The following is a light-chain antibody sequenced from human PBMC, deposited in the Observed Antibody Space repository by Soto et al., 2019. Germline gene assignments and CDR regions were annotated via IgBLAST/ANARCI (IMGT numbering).Light chain of an antibody. V-gene: IGKV1-5*01. J-gene: IGKJ1*01. CDR1: QSVSSW. Sequence: DIQLTQSPATLSASRGERVTITCRASQSVSSWLAWYQQKPGQAPKLLIYSASSIEIGVPSRFSGSGSGTDFTLTISSLQSEDFAIYYCLQYNDYPRTFGQGTKVDI. CDR2: SAS. CDR3: LQYNDYPRT.